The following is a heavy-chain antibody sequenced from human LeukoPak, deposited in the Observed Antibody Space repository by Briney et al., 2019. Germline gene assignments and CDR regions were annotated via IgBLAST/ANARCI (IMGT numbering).Heavy chain of an antibody. CDR3: ARAGYGGDFDY. V-gene: IGHV4-61*02. CDR1: GGSISSGSYY. CDR2: IYTSGST. D-gene: IGHD5-12*01. Sequence: SQTLSLTCTVSGGSISSGSYYWSWLRQPAGKGLQWIGRIYTSGSTKYNPSLKSRVTISVDTSKNQFSLKLSSVTAADTAVYYCARAGYGGDFDYWGQGTLVTVSS. J-gene: IGHJ4*02.